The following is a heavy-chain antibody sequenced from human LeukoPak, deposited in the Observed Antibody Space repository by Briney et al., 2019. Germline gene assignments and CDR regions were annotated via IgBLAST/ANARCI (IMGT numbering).Heavy chain of an antibody. Sequence: SETLSLTCTVSGGSISTYYWSWIRQPPGKGLEWIGYIDSSGSTNYNPSLKSRLTISVDTSKNQFSLKLRSVTAADTAVYYCARTAHYTWNNWFDPWGQGTLVTVSS. CDR1: GGSISTYY. V-gene: IGHV4-59*01. CDR2: IDSSGST. J-gene: IGHJ5*02. D-gene: IGHD3-3*01. CDR3: ARTAHYTWNNWFDP.